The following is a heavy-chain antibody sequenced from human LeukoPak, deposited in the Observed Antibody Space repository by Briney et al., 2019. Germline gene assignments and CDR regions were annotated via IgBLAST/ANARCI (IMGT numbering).Heavy chain of an antibody. D-gene: IGHD2-15*01. CDR1: GFTFSSYS. CDR2: ISSSSSTI. V-gene: IGHV3-48*02. CDR3: ARGYGSGWSIDRLVLGY. Sequence: GGSLRLSCAASGFTFSSYSMNWVRQAPGKGLEWVSYISSSSSTIYYADSVKGRFTISRDNAKNSLYLQMNSLRDEDTAVYYCARGYGSGWSIDRLVLGYWGQGTLVTVSS. J-gene: IGHJ4*02.